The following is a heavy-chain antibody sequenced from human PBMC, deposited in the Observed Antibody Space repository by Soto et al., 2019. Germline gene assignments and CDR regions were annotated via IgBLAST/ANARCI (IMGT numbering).Heavy chain of an antibody. V-gene: IGHV4-59*08. CDR3: ARRYGYSFDY. D-gene: IGHD1-1*01. CDR1: GGSISSYY. CDR2: IYYSGST. Sequence: QVQLQESGPGLVKPSETLSLTCTVSGGSISSYYWSWIRQPPGKGLEWIGYIYYSGSTNYNPSLKRRVTISVDTSTNPFSLKLSSVTAADTAVYYCARRYGYSFDYWGQGTLVTVSS. J-gene: IGHJ4*02.